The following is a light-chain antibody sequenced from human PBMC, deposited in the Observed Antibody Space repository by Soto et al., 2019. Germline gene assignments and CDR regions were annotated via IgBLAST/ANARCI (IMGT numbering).Light chain of an antibody. CDR1: QSVSSSY. J-gene: IGKJ5*01. Sequence: EIVLTQSPGTLSLSPGERATLSCRASQSVSSSYLAWYQQKPGQAPRLLNYGASSRATGIPDRFSGSGSGTDFTLTISRLEPEDFAVYYCQLYGSSPPITFGQGTRLEIK. CDR3: QLYGSSPPIT. CDR2: GAS. V-gene: IGKV3-20*01.